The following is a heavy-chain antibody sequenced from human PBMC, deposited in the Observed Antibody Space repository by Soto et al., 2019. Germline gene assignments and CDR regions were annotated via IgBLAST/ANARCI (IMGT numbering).Heavy chain of an antibody. Sequence: EVRLLESGGGLAQPGGSRRLSCAASGFTFRSSAMNWVRQAPGKGLGWAWSIRVGGGDTFYADSVRGRFTVSRDISRNTLYLQMNSLRAEDTAIYYCAKCSVGTVRTSGWCNWFDPWGQGTLVTVSS. CDR3: AKCSVGTVRTSGWCNWFDP. CDR2: IRVGGGDT. V-gene: IGHV3-23*01. J-gene: IGHJ5*02. CDR1: GFTFRSSA. D-gene: IGHD6-19*01.